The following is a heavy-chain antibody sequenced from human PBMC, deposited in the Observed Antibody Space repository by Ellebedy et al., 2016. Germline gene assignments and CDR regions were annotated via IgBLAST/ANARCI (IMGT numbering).Heavy chain of an antibody. V-gene: IGHV1-18*01. CDR3: ARDIGASYYFDY. D-gene: IGHD3-16*01. J-gene: IGHJ4*02. CDR1: GGTFSSYA. CDR2: ISAYNGNT. Sequence: ASVKVSCKASGGTFSSYAISWVRQAPGQGLEWMGWISAYNGNTNYAQKLQGRVTMTRDTSTSTVYMELSSLRSEDTAVYYCARDIGASYYFDYWGQGTLVTVSS.